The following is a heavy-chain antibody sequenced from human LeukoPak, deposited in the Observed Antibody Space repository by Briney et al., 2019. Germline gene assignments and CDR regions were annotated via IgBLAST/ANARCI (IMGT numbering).Heavy chain of an antibody. J-gene: IGHJ4*02. CDR2: ISWNSGSI. D-gene: IGHD2-21*01. CDR1: GFTFDDYA. CDR3: AKDRPGDGGGALDY. Sequence: GGSLRLSCAASGFTFDDYAMHWVRQVPGKGLEWVSGISWNSGSIGYADSVKGRFTISRDNAKNSLYLQMNSLRAEDMALYYWAKDRPGDGGGALDYWGQGTLVTVSS. V-gene: IGHV3-9*03.